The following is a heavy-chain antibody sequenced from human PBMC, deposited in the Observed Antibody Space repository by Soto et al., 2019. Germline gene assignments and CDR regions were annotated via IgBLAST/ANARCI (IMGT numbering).Heavy chain of an antibody. CDR2: IHYSGST. D-gene: IGHD3-3*01. Sequence: SETLSLTCTVSGGSISNYYWSWIRQPPGKGLEWIGYIHYSGSTNYNPSLKSRVTISVDTSKNQFSLKLSSVTAADTAVHYCARSRIEYSDFSSGWFPSFDYWGQGTLVPVSS. CDR1: GGSISNYY. V-gene: IGHV4-59*01. CDR3: ARSRIEYSDFSSGWFPSFDY. J-gene: IGHJ4*02.